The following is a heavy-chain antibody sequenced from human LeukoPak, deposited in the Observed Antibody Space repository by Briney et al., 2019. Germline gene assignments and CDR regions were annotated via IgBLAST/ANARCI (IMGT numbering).Heavy chain of an antibody. J-gene: IGHJ5*02. V-gene: IGHV3-53*05. CDR2: IYSGGST. CDR3: AKDWSGDYNWSDP. Sequence: GGSLRLSCAASGLTVSKNYMSWVRQAPGKGLESVSVIYSGGSTYYADSVRGRFTISRDNSENTLYLQMNSLRADDTAVYYCAKDWSGDYNWSDPWGQGTLVTVSS. D-gene: IGHD3-3*01. CDR1: GLTVSKNY.